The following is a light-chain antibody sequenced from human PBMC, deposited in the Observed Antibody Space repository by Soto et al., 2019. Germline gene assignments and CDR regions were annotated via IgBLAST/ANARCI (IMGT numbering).Light chain of an antibody. CDR1: HSISIW. J-gene: IGKJ1*01. CDR3: QQYSNYTPRT. V-gene: IGKV1-5*03. CDR2: KAS. Sequence: DIQMTQSPSTLSASVGDRVTITCRASHSISIWLAWYQQKPGKAPKILIYKASSLESGVPSRFSGSGSGTEFTLTISSLQPDDFATYYCQQYSNYTPRTFGQGTKVDIK.